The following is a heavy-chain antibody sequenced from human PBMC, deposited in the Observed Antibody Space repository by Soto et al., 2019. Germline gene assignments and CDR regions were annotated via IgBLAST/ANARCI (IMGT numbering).Heavy chain of an antibody. Sequence: EVHLLEAGGDLVRPGGSLRLSCAASGFSFHEYTMNWVRQAPGKGLEWVSGIYGAVSGIYYADSVKRRFTISRDNSRNRVYLQMNNLRAENTAVDYCAKDRHPDGVWDIDWWGQGARVTVSS. V-gene: IGHV3-23*01. D-gene: IGHD4-17*01. CDR1: GFSFHEYT. CDR2: IYGAVSGI. J-gene: IGHJ4*02. CDR3: AKDRHPDGVWDIDW.